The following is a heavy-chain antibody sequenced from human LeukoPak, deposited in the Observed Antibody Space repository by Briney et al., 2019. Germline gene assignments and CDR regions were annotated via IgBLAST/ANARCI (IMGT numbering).Heavy chain of an antibody. CDR3: ARAGSSRNLVHFDL. D-gene: IGHD1-14*01. CDR2: TYYRSKWYN. CDR1: GDSVSSNSAA. V-gene: IGHV6-1*01. J-gene: IGHJ2*01. Sequence: SQTLSLTCAISGDSVSSNSAAWNRIRQSPSRDLEWLGRTYYRSKWYNDYAVSVKSRITINPDTSKNQFSLQLNSVSPEDTAVYYCARAGSSRNLVHFDLWGRGTLVTVSS.